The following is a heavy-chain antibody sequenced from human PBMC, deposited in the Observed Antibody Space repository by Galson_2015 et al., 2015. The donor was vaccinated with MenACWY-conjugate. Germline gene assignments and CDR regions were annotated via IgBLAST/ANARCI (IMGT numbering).Heavy chain of an antibody. J-gene: IGHJ5*02. V-gene: IGHV3-21*05. CDR3: ARSYVGSSPYNWFDP. CDR2: ISSSSGDI. CDR1: GFTFSTYS. Sequence: SLRLSCAASGFTFSTYSMNWVRQAPGKGLEWVSYISSSSGDIYYADSVEGRFTISRDNAKNSLYLQMNSLRAEDTAVYYCARSYVGSSPYNWFDPWGQGTLVAVSS. D-gene: IGHD6-13*01.